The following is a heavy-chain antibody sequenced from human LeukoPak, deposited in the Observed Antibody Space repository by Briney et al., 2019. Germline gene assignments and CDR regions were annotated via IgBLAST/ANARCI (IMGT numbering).Heavy chain of an antibody. CDR2: INTSGDT. V-gene: IGHV4-4*07. CDR3: ARVSPPGYGILEK. D-gene: IGHD5-18*01. Sequence: SETLSLTCTVSGGSITNYYWSWIRQSAGKGLEWIGRINTSGDTSYNPSIRSRVTMSVDTSKNQFSLKLSPVTAADTAMYYCARVSPPGYGILEKWGQGTLVTVSS. J-gene: IGHJ4*02. CDR1: GGSITNYY.